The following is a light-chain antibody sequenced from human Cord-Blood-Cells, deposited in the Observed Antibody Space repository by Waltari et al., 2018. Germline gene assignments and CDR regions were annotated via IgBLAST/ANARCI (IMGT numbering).Light chain of an antibody. J-gene: IGLJ2*01. CDR2: DVS. Sequence: QSALTQPASVSGSPGQSLTIPCTGTSSAVGGYNHVSWYQQHPGKAPKLMIYDVSNRPSGVSNRFSGSKSGNTASLTISGLQAEDEADYYCSSYTSSSTPRVFGGGTKLTVL. V-gene: IGLV2-14*01. CDR3: SSYTSSSTPRV. CDR1: SSAVGGYNH.